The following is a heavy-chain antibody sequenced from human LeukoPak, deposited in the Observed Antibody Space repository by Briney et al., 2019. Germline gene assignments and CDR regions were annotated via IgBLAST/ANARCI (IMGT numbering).Heavy chain of an antibody. D-gene: IGHD3-10*01. CDR2: INAVGTTT. Sequence: GGSLRLSCAASGFTFSNYYMSWIRQAPGKGLEWVSYINAVGTTTYYADSLKGRFSISRDNAKNSLSLQMDSLRAEDTAVYYXXXGDYGRYAFDFWGQGTMVTVSS. CDR3: XXGDYGRYAFDF. CDR1: GFTFSNYY. V-gene: IGHV3-11*01. J-gene: IGHJ3*01.